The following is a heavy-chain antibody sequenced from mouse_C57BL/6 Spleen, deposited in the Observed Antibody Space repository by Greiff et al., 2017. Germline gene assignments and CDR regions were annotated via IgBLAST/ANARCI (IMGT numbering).Heavy chain of an antibody. J-gene: IGHJ3*01. Sequence: VQLQQPGAELVKPGASVKMSCKASGYTFTSYWITWVQQRPGQGLEWIGDIYPGSGSTNYNEKFKSKATLNVDTSSSTAYMQLSSLTSEDSAVYYCARRYYGSSHTSWFAYWGQGTLVTVSA. CDR3: ARRYYGSSHTSWFAY. D-gene: IGHD1-1*01. CDR2: IYPGSGST. CDR1: GYTFTSYW. V-gene: IGHV1-55*01.